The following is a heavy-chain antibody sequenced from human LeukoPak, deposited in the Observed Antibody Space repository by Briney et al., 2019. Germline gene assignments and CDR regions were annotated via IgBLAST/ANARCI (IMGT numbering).Heavy chain of an antibody. V-gene: IGHV3-74*01. CDR2: INTDGSST. CDR1: GFTFSSYA. Sequence: GGSLRLSCAASGFTFSSYAMSWVRQAPGKGLEWVSRINTDGSSTSYADSVKGRFTISRDNAKNTLYLQMNSLRAEDTAVYYCARDPDGDYWGQGTLVTVSS. D-gene: IGHD5-24*01. CDR3: ARDPDGDY. J-gene: IGHJ4*02.